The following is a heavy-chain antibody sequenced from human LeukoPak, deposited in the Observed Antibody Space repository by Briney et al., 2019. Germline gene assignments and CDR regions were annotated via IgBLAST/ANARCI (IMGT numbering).Heavy chain of an antibody. Sequence: PVKVSCKASGGTFSSYAISWVRQAPGQGLEWMGGIIPIFGTANYAQKFQGRVTITTDESTSTAYMELSSLRSEDTAVYYCASRSTGYSSGWYDGDAFDIWGQGTMVTVSS. CDR1: GGTFSSYA. J-gene: IGHJ3*02. CDR3: ASRSTGYSSGWYDGDAFDI. D-gene: IGHD6-19*01. CDR2: IIPIFGTA. V-gene: IGHV1-69*05.